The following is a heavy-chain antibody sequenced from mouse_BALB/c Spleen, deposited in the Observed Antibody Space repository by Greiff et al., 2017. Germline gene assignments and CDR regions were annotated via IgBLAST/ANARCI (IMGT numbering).Heavy chain of an antibody. CDR2: IRSKSNNYAT. CDR1: GFTFNTYA. Sequence: EVQLVESGGGLVQPKGSLKLSCAASGFTFNTYAMNWVRQAPGKGLEWVARIRSKSNNYATYYADSVKDRFTISRDDSQSMLYLQMNNLKTEDTAMYYCVRLSYYFDYWGQGTTLTVSS. CDR3: VRLSYYFDY. V-gene: IGHV10-1*02. J-gene: IGHJ2*01. D-gene: IGHD1-1*02.